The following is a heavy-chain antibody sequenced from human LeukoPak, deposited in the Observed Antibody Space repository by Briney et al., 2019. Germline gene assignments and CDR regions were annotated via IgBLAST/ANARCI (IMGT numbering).Heavy chain of an antibody. Sequence: SETLSLTCTVSGGSISSYYWSWIRQPPGKGLEWIGYIYYSGSTNYNPSLKGRVTISVDTSKNQSSLKLSSVTAADTAVYYCARGGKVVPAAMSYWGQGTLVTVSS. D-gene: IGHD2-2*01. V-gene: IGHV4-59*01. CDR1: GGSISSYY. CDR2: IYYSGST. J-gene: IGHJ4*02. CDR3: ARGGKVVPAAMSY.